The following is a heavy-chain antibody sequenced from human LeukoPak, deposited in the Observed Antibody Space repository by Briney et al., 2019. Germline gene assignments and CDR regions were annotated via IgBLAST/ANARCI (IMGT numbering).Heavy chain of an antibody. CDR1: GFTFSSYE. V-gene: IGHV3-48*03. CDR3: ARGRDYYDSSGYRTDYFDY. CDR2: ISSSGSTI. J-gene: IGHJ4*02. D-gene: IGHD3-22*01. Sequence: GGSLRLSCAASGFTFSSYEMNWVRQAPGKGLEWVSYISSSGSTIYYADSVKGRFTISRDNAKNSLYLQMNSLRAEDTAVYYCARGRDYYDSSGYRTDYFDYWGQGTLVTVSS.